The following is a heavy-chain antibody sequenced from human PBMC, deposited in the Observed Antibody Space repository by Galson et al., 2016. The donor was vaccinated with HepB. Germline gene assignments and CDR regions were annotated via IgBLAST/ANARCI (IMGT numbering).Heavy chain of an antibody. CDR2: ISSRSTYI. Sequence: SLRLSCAASGFTFSTYNMNWVRQAPGKGLEWVSSISSRSTYIYYADSVQGRFTISRDNAKNSLFLQMNSLKTEDTAIYYCAPDIDIRAAGTLFDYWGQGSLVTGPS. D-gene: IGHD3-16*02. V-gene: IGHV3-21*03. CDR1: GFTFSTYN. J-gene: IGHJ4*02. CDR3: APDIDIRAAGTLFDY.